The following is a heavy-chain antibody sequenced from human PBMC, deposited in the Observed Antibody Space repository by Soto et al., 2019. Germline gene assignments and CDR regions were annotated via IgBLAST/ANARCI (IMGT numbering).Heavy chain of an antibody. CDR1: GDSITSGSY. Sequence: SETLSLTCTVSGDSITSGSYWGCIRQPPGEGPEWIASIYHGGTTFYNPSLKSRVSISVDSSKNQFSLSLTSVTAADTATYYCARVHVMVVAGSTFDYWGPGTLVTVSS. CDR2: IYHGGTT. V-gene: IGHV4-38-2*02. D-gene: IGHD6-19*01. CDR3: ARVHVMVVAGSTFDY. J-gene: IGHJ4*03.